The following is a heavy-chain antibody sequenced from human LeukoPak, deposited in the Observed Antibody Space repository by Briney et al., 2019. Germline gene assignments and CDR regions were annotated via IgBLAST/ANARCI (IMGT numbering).Heavy chain of an antibody. CDR2: IGKAGDT. CDR3: ASLGDSIY. J-gene: IGHJ4*02. D-gene: IGHD1-26*01. Sequence: GGSLRLSCAASGFAFTDYDMHWVRQATGGGLEWASSIGKAGDTYYADSVKGRFTISRENANNHLYLQMNSLRAGDTAVYFCASLGDSIYWGQGTLVTVSS. CDR1: GFAFTDYD. V-gene: IGHV3-13*01.